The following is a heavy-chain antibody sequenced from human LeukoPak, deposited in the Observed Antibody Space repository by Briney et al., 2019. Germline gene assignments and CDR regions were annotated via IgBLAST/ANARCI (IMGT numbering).Heavy chain of an antibody. D-gene: IGHD2-2*01. CDR3: AKTEGRRENIVVVPAAIRFPFGV. Sequence: GGSLRLSCAASGFTFSSYWMHWVRQAPGKGLVWVSRINSDGSSTSYADSVKGRFTISRDNSKNTLYLQMNSLRAEDTAVYYCAKTEGRRENIVVVPAAIRFPFGVWGQGTLVTVSS. J-gene: IGHJ4*02. V-gene: IGHV3-74*01. CDR2: INSDGSST. CDR1: GFTFSSYW.